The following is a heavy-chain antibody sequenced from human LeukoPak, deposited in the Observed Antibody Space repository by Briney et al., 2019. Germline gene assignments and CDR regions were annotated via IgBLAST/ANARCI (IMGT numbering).Heavy chain of an antibody. CDR3: ARDPRAAAGTRWFDP. Sequence: GGSLRLSCAASGFTVGSSFMTWVRQAPGKGLEWVSVIFSDGTTYYTDSVKGRFTISRDNSKNTLYLQLNSLRAEDTAVYYCARDPRAAAGTRWFDPWGQGTLVTVSS. CDR1: GFTVGSSF. J-gene: IGHJ5*02. D-gene: IGHD6-13*01. V-gene: IGHV3-53*01. CDR2: IFSDGTT.